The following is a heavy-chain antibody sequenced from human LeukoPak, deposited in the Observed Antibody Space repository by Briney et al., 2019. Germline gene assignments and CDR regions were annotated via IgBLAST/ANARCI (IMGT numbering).Heavy chain of an antibody. CDR3: ASDYYYDSSGPSPYGMDV. CDR2: ISAYNGNT. D-gene: IGHD3-22*01. Sequence: ASVKVSCKASGYTFTSYGISWVGQAPGQGLEWMGWISAYNGNTNYAQKLQGRVTMTTDTSTSTAYMELRSLRSDDTAVYYCASDYYYDSSGPSPYGMDVWGQGTTVTVSS. J-gene: IGHJ6*02. CDR1: GYTFTSYG. V-gene: IGHV1-18*01.